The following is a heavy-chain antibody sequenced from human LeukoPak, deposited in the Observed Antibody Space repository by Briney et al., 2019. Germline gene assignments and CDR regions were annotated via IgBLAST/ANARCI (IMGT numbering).Heavy chain of an antibody. V-gene: IGHV1-69*01. J-gene: IGHJ4*02. CDR2: IIPIFGTA. CDR3: ARDRYPAGGWSDFAY. D-gene: IGHD6-19*01. Sequence: SVKVSCKASGGTFSSYAISWVRQAPGQGLEWMGGIIPIFGTANYAQKFQGRVTITADESTSTAYMELSSLRSEDTAVYYCARDRYPAGGWSDFAYWGKGTLVTVSS. CDR1: GGTFSSYA.